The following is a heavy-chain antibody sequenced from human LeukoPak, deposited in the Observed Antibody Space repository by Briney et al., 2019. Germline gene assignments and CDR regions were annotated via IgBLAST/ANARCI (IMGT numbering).Heavy chain of an antibody. CDR2: ISYDGSNK. D-gene: IGHD6-19*01. Sequence: PGRSLRLSCAASGFTFSSYAMHWVRQAPGKGLEWVAVISYDGSNKYYADSVKGRFTISRDNSKNTLYLQMNSLRAEDTAVYYCARDFGAVAGGDYWGQGTLVTVSS. CDR1: GFTFSSYA. V-gene: IGHV3-30-3*01. J-gene: IGHJ4*02. CDR3: ARDFGAVAGGDY.